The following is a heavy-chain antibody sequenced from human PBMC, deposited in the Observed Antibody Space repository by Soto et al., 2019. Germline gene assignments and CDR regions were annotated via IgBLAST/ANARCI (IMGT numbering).Heavy chain of an antibody. CDR3: XXXXXQRPFDY. J-gene: IGHJ4*02. Sequence: EVQLVESGGGLVQPGGSLRLSCAASGFTLSDNWIHWVRRAPGKGLVWVSRINSDGSSVTYADSVKGRFTLSRDNAKXXXXXXXXXXXXXXXXXXXXXXXXXQRPFDYWGQGTLVTVSS. V-gene: IGHV3-74*03. CDR1: GFTLSDNW. D-gene: IGHD6-25*01. CDR2: INSDGSSV.